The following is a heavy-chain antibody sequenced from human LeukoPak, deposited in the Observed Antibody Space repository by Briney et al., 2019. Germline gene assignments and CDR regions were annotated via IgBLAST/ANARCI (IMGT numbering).Heavy chain of an antibody. V-gene: IGHV4-39*07. Sequence: PSETLSLTCTVSGGSISSSSYYWGWIRQPPGKGLEWIGSIYYSGSTYYNPSLKSRVTISVDTSKNQFSLKLSSVTAADTAVYYCAREDSSSWYRDYWGQGTLVTVSS. CDR1: GGSISSSSYY. CDR3: AREDSSSWYRDY. J-gene: IGHJ4*02. D-gene: IGHD6-13*01. CDR2: IYYSGST.